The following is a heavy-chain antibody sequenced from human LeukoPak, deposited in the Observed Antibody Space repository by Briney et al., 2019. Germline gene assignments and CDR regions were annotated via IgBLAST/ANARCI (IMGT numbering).Heavy chain of an antibody. CDR1: GYTFTGYY. D-gene: IGHD6-13*01. J-gene: IGHJ5*02. Sequence: ASVKVSCKASGYTFTGYYMHWVRQAPGQGLEWMGWINPNSGGTNYAQKFQGWVTMTRDTSISTAYMELSRLRSDDTAVYYCARGRLAAAGTGNWFDPWGQGTLVTVSS. CDR3: ARGRLAAAGTGNWFDP. CDR2: INPNSGGT. V-gene: IGHV1-2*04.